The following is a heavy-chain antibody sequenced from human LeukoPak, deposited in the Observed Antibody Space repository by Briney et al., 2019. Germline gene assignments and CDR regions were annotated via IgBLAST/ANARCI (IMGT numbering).Heavy chain of an antibody. CDR2: IYYDGSKK. CDR1: GFTFRNYG. CDR3: AKVLGIAAAGTEDY. V-gene: IGHV3-30*02. D-gene: IGHD6-13*01. Sequence: GGSLRLSCVASGFTFRNYGMHWIRQAPGKGLEWVSVIYYDGSKKYYADSVKGRFTISRDNSKNTLYLQMNSLRAEDTAVYYCAKVLGIAAAGTEDYWGQGTLVTVSS. J-gene: IGHJ4*02.